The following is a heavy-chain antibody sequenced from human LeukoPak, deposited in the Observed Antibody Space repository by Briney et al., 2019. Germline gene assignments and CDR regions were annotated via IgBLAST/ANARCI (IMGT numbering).Heavy chain of an antibody. J-gene: IGHJ4*02. CDR2: IKRDGSGR. Sequence: GGSLRLSYAASAFTFSRSWTSSVSQAPGNGLEWVANIKRDGSGRIYVESVKGRFTISRDNAKNSLYLQMNSLRANDTAVYYCASMDRTIIAAVHFDSWGQGTLVTVSP. V-gene: IGHV3-7*03. CDR3: ASMDRTIIAAVHFDS. D-gene: IGHD3-22*01. CDR1: AFTFSRSW.